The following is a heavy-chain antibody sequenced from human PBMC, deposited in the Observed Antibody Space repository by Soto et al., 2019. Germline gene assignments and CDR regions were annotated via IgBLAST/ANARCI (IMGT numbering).Heavy chain of an antibody. V-gene: IGHV4-4*07. J-gene: IGHJ5*02. CDR2: IYTSGST. Sequence: SETLSLTCTVSGGSISSYHWSWIRQPAGKGLEWIGRIYTSGSTNYNPSLKSRVTMSVDTSKNQFSLKLSSVTAADTAVYYCARGITIFGTQNWFDPWGQGTLVTVSS. CDR3: ARGITIFGTQNWFDP. D-gene: IGHD3-3*01. CDR1: GGSISSYH.